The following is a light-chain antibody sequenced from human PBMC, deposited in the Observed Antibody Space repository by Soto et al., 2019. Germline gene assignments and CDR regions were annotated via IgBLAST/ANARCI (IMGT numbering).Light chain of an antibody. CDR3: QQNFATPRT. Sequence: DIQMTQSPSTLSGSVGDRVTITCRASQTISSWLAWYQQKPGKAPKLLIYKASTLKSGVPSRFSGSGSGTQFTLTISSLQPDDFATYFCQQNFATPRTFGQGTKLEIK. CDR2: KAS. V-gene: IGKV1-5*03. CDR1: QTISSW. J-gene: IGKJ2*02.